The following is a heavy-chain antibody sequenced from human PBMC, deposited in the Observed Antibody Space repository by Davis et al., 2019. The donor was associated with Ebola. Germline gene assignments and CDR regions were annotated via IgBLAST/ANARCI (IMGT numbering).Heavy chain of an antibody. D-gene: IGHD3-3*01. J-gene: IGHJ4*02. CDR2: ISSSGSTK. CDR1: GFTFSDYY. Sequence: GGSLRLSCAASGFTFSDYYMSWIRQAPGKGLEWVSYISSSGSTKYYADSVKGRFTISRDNSKNTLYLQMNSLRAEDTAVYYCAKVSTIFGVGGYYFDYWGQGTLVTVSS. V-gene: IGHV3-11*01. CDR3: AKVSTIFGVGGYYFDY.